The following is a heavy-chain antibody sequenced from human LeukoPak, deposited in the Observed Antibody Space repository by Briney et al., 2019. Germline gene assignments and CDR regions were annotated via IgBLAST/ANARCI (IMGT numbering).Heavy chain of an antibody. CDR2: IYYGVST. CDR3: ARYTSDYGLYYFDY. CDR1: GGSISSSNYY. D-gene: IGHD4-17*01. J-gene: IGHJ4*02. Sequence: PSETLSLTCTVSGGSISSSNYYWGWIRQSPGKRLEWIATIYYGVSTYYNPSLRSRVTISVDASKNLFSLKVKSVTAADTAVYYCARYTSDYGLYYFDYWGQGTLVTVSS. V-gene: IGHV4-39*07.